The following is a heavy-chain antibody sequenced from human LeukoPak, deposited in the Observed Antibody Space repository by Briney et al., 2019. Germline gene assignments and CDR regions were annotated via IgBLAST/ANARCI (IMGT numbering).Heavy chain of an antibody. CDR3: SRFRSYGAGTEGSMAV. D-gene: IGHD3-10*01. J-gene: IGHJ6*02. Sequence: PGGSLRLSCATSGFTIRNYGMHWVRQAPGKGLEWVAVTSYDGSEKYYGDSVTGRFTISRDNSKNILYLQMNSLRAEDTAVYYCSRFRSYGAGTEGSMAVWGQGTTVTVSS. CDR1: GFTIRNYG. V-gene: IGHV3-30*03. CDR2: TSYDGSEK.